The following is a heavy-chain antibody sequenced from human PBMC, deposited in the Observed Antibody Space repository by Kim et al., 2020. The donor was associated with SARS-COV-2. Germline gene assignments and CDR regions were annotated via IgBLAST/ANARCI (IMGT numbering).Heavy chain of an antibody. Sequence: GGSLRLSCAASGFTFSSYSMNWVRQAPGKGLEWVSSISSSSSYIYYADSVKGRFTISRDNAKNSLYLQMNSLRAEDTAVYYCARNGGDGSSTGMDVWGQGTTVTVSS. CDR1: GFTFSSYS. CDR3: ARNGGDGSSTGMDV. D-gene: IGHD6-6*01. V-gene: IGHV3-21*01. CDR2: ISSSSSYI. J-gene: IGHJ6*02.